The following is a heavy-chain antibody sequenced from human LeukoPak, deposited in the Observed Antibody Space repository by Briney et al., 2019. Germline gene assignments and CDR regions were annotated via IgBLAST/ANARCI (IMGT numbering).Heavy chain of an antibody. CDR1: GFTFSSYG. J-gene: IGHJ3*02. Sequence: GGSLRLSYAASGFTFSSYGMHWVRQAPGKGLEWVAVIWYDGSNKYYADSVKGRFTISRDNSKNTLYLQMDSLRAEDTAVYYCARDRLVMSGRNAFDIWGQGTMVTVSS. CDR3: ARDRLVMSGRNAFDI. V-gene: IGHV3-33*01. CDR2: IWYDGSNK. D-gene: IGHD2-15*01.